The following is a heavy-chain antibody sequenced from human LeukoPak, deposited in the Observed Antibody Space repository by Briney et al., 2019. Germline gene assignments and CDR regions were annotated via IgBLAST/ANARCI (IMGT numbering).Heavy chain of an antibody. CDR2: VRYDGTIK. CDR3: AKVSPINPSGYLDY. D-gene: IGHD3-3*01. V-gene: IGHV3-30*02. CDR1: GFTFSSYG. J-gene: IGHJ4*02. Sequence: GGSLRLSCAASGFTFSSYGMHWVRQAPGKGLDWVAFVRYDGTIKDYADSVKGRFTISRDNSKNTLYLQMNSLRAEDTAVYCCAKVSPINPSGYLDYWGQGTLVTVSS.